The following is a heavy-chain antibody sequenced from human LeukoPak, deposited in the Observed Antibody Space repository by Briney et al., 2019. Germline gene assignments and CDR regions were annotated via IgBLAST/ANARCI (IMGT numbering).Heavy chain of an antibody. CDR1: GFTFDDYA. Sequence: PGGSLRLSCAASGFTFDDYAMHWVRQAPGKGLEWVSGISWNSGSIGYADSVKGRFTISRDNAKNSLYLQMNSLRAEDMALYYCAKDGSHYGSGSYYDYWGQGTLVTVSS. V-gene: IGHV3-9*03. D-gene: IGHD3-10*01. J-gene: IGHJ4*02. CDR2: ISWNSGSI. CDR3: AKDGSHYGSGSYYDY.